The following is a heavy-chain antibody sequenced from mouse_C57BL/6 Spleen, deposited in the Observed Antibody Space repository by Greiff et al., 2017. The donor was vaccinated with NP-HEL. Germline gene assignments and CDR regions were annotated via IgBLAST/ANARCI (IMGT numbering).Heavy chain of an antibody. D-gene: IGHD4-1*01. CDR1: GFTFSSYG. CDR3: ARHWDYAMDY. CDR2: ISSGGSYT. V-gene: IGHV5-6*01. J-gene: IGHJ4*01. Sequence: EVQLVESGGDLVKPGGSLKLSCAASGFTFSSYGMSWVRQTPDKRLEWVATISSGGSYTYYPDSVKGRFTISRYNAKNTLYLQMSSLKSEDTAMYYCARHWDYAMDYWGQGTSVTVSS.